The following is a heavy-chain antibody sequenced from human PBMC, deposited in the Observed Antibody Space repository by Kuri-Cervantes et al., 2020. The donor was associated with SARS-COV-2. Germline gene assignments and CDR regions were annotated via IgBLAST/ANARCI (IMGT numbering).Heavy chain of an antibody. D-gene: IGHD3-3*01. CDR1: GGTFSSYA. CDR2: INPNSGGT. J-gene: IGHJ6*03. Sequence: ASVKVSCKASGGTFSSYAISWVRQAPGQGLEWMGWINPNSGGTNYAQKFQGRVTMTRDTSISTAYMELSRLRAEDTALYYCAKDGTTIFEWGGMDVWGKGTTVTVSS. V-gene: IGHV1-2*02. CDR3: AKDGTTIFEWGGMDV.